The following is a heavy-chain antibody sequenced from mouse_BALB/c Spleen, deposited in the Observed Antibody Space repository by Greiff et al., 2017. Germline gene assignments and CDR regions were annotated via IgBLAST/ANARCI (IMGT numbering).Heavy chain of an antibody. V-gene: IGHV1-7*01. J-gene: IGHJ4*01. CDR1: GYTFTSYW. CDR3: ARNRYDEGYYAMDY. Sequence: QVQLKESGAELAKPGASVKMSCKASGYTFTSYWMHWVKQRPGQGLEWIGYINPSTGYTEYNQKFKDKATLTADKSSSTAYMQLSSLTSEDSAVYYCARNRYDEGYYAMDYWGQGTSVTVSS. CDR2: INPSTGYT. D-gene: IGHD2-14*01.